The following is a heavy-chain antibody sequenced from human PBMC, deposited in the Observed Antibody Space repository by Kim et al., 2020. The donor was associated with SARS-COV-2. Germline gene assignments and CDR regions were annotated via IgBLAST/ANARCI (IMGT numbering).Heavy chain of an antibody. CDR1: GGSISSGGYY. J-gene: IGHJ4*02. Sequence: SETLSLTCTVSGGSISSGGYYWSWIRQHPGKGLEWIGYIYYSGSTYYNPSLKSRVTISVDTSKNQFSLKLSSVTAADTAVYYCARASFSTIFGVVIFGHFDYWGQGTLVTVSS. D-gene: IGHD3-3*01. CDR3: ARASFSTIFGVVIFGHFDY. CDR2: IYYSGST. V-gene: IGHV4-31*03.